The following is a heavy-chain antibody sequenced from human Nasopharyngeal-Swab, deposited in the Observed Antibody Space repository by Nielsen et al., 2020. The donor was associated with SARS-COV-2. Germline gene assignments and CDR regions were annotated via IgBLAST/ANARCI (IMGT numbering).Heavy chain of an antibody. CDR2: INHSGST. Sequence: SEILSLTCAAYGGSFSGYYWSWIRQPPGKGLEWIGEINHSGSTNYNPSLKSRVTISVDTSKNQFSLKLSSVTAADTAVYYCARVKGIAAANYYYGMDVWGQGTTVTVSS. D-gene: IGHD6-13*01. CDR1: GGSFSGYY. V-gene: IGHV4-34*01. CDR3: ARVKGIAAANYYYGMDV. J-gene: IGHJ6*02.